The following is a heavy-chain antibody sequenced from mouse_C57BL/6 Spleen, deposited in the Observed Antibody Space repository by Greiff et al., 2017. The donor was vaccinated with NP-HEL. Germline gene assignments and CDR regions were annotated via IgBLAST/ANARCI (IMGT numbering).Heavy chain of an antibody. J-gene: IGHJ4*01. Sequence: EVKLQESGPGLVKPSQSLSLTCSVTGYSITSGYYWNWIRQFPGNKLEWMGYISYDGSNNYNPSLKNRISITRDTSKNQSFLKLNSVTTEDTATYYCARDGAPAMDYWGQGTSVTVSS. V-gene: IGHV3-6*01. CDR1: GYSITSGYY. CDR2: ISYDGSN. CDR3: ARDGAPAMDY.